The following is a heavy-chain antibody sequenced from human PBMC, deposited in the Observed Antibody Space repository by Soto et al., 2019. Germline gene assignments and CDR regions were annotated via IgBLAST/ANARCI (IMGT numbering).Heavy chain of an antibody. J-gene: IGHJ6*02. CDR1: GFTFSSYG. V-gene: IGHV3-30*18. D-gene: IGHD6-19*01. Sequence: QVQLVESGGGVVQPGRSLRLSCAASGFTFSSYGMHWVRQAPGKGLEWVAVISHDGSNKYFADSVKGRFTISRDNSQNTLYLQMNSLRAEDTAVYYCAKHLRAVAGYLHGMDVWGQGTTGTVSS. CDR2: ISHDGSNK. CDR3: AKHLRAVAGYLHGMDV.